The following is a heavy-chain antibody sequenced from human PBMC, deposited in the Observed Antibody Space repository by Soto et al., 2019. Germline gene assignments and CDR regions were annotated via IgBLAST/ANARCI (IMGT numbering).Heavy chain of an antibody. Sequence: SETLSLTCTVSGGSISGSYWSWIRQTPGKVLEWVGYIHYSGSTNYNPSLKSRVTMSVDSAKNQFSLQLSSVTAADTAVYYFALRLGYDYDSSVYYYWAQGPLAPVSS. V-gene: IGHV4-59*01. J-gene: IGHJ4*02. CDR2: IHYSGST. D-gene: IGHD3-22*01. CDR3: ALRLGYDYDSSVYYY. CDR1: GGSISGSY.